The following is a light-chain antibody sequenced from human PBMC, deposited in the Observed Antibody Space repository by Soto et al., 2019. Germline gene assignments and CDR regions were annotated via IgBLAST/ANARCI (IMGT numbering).Light chain of an antibody. Sequence: IRMTHSPSSLSASTGDRVTITFRSSQGISSWLAWYQQKPGKAPKLLIYDASSLESGVPSRFSGSGSGTEFTLTISSLQPDDFATYYCQQYNSYWTFGQGTKVDIK. V-gene: IGKV1-5*01. CDR3: QQYNSYWT. CDR2: DAS. CDR1: QGISSW. J-gene: IGKJ1*01.